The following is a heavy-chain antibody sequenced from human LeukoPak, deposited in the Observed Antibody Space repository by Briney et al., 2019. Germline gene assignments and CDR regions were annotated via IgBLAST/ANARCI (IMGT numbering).Heavy chain of an antibody. CDR2: INHSGST. V-gene: IGHV4-34*01. J-gene: IGHJ6*03. CDR1: GGSFSGYY. D-gene: IGHD6-13*01. Sequence: KSSETLSLTCAVYGGSFSGYYWSWIRQPPGKGLEWIGEINHSGSTNYNPSLKSRVTISVDTSKNQFSLKLSSVTAADTAVYYCARDLYYRPGSSSSWYPPDYYYYYYMDVWGKGTTVTVSS. CDR3: ARDLYYRPGSSSSWYPPDYYYYYYMDV.